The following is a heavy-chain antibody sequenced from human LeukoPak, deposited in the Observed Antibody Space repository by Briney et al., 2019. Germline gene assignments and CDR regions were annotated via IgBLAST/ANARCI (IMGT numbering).Heavy chain of an antibody. Sequence: ASVKVSCKASGYTFTGYYMHWVRQAPGQGLEWMGWINPNSGGTNYAQKFQGRVTMTRDTSISTAYMELSRLRSDDTAVYYCASITIFGVVLWGFGYWGQGTLVTVSS. D-gene: IGHD3-3*01. CDR3: ASITIFGVVLWGFGY. CDR2: INPNSGGT. CDR1: GYTFTGYY. V-gene: IGHV1-2*02. J-gene: IGHJ4*02.